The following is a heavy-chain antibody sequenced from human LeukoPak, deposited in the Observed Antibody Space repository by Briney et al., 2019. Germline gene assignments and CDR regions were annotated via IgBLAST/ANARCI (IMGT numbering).Heavy chain of an antibody. CDR1: GGSITSGNYY. CDR2: IYATGST. D-gene: IGHD2-15*01. Sequence: PSETLSLTCTVSGGSITSGNYYWSWIRQPAGKGLEWIGRIYATGSTNYNPSLKSRVTISVDTSKNQFSLKLSSVTAADTAVYYCARSTRLRPNPLVVVAAKRWGYFDYWGQGTLVTVSS. V-gene: IGHV4-61*02. CDR3: ARSTRLRPNPLVVVAAKRWGYFDY. J-gene: IGHJ4*02.